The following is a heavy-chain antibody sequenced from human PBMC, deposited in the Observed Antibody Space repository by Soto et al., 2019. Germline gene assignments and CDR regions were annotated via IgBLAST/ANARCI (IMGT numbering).Heavy chain of an antibody. CDR2: INGDGSEE. D-gene: IGHD3-10*01. J-gene: IGHJ4*02. CDR1: GFTFSTSW. Sequence: EVQLVESGGVLVQPGGSLRVSCAASGFTFSTSWMNWVRQAPGKGLEWVANINGDGSEEYYVASVRGRFTISRDNVKNSLFLQMNSRRAEDTAVYYCAAGFPPDYWGQGTLVTVSS. V-gene: IGHV3-7*01. CDR3: AAGFPPDY.